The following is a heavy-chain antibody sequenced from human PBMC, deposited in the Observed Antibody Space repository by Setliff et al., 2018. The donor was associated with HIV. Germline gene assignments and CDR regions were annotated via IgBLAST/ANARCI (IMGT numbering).Heavy chain of an antibody. J-gene: IGHJ3*02. V-gene: IGHV3-48*01. Sequence: PGGSLRLSCAASGFTFSSYSMNWVRQAPGKGLQWVSYISSSSNTKYYADSVKGRFTISRDNAKNSLYLQMNSLRAEDTAVYYCARSLYDSSMNVIWGQGTMVTVS. CDR3: ARSLYDSSMNVI. D-gene: IGHD3-22*01. CDR2: ISSSSNTK. CDR1: GFTFSSYS.